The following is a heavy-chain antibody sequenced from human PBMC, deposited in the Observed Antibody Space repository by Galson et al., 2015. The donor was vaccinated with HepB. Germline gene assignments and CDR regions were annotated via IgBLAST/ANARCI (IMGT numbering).Heavy chain of an antibody. CDR3: AKDELALNQGNGELFHAFDI. CDR1: GFTFSSYA. D-gene: IGHD1-7*01. CDR2: ISGSGGST. Sequence: SLRLSCAASGFTFSSYAMSWVRQAPGKGLEWVSAISGSGGSTYYADSVKGRFTISRDNSKNTLYLQMNSLRAEDTAVYYCAKDELALNQGNGELFHAFDIWGQGTMVTVSS. J-gene: IGHJ3*02. V-gene: IGHV3-23*01.